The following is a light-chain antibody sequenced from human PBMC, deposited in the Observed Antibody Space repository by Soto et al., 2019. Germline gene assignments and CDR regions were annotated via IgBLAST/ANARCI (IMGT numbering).Light chain of an antibody. CDR2: GAS. CDR3: QQYGSSPPT. J-gene: IGKJ1*01. Sequence: EIVLTQSPGALSLSPEERTTLSCRASQSISRYLAWYQQKPGQGPRLLIYGASSRATGTPDRFSGSGSGTDFTLTINRLEPEDFALYYCQQYGSSPPTFGQGTKVDIK. CDR1: QSISRY. V-gene: IGKV3-20*01.